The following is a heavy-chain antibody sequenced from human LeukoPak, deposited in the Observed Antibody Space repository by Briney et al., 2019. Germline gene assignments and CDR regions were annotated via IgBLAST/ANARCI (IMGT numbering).Heavy chain of an antibody. CDR2: IYTSGST. J-gene: IGHJ4*02. Sequence: SETLSLTCTVSGSCGSISSYYWSWIRQPAGKGLEWIGRIYTSGSTNYNPSLKSRVTMSVDTSKNQFSLRLTSVTAADTAVYYCERDRLGSRGASYFDYWGQGTLVTVSS. D-gene: IGHD1-26*01. V-gene: IGHV4-4*07. CDR1: GSCGSISSYY. CDR3: ERDRLGSRGASYFDY.